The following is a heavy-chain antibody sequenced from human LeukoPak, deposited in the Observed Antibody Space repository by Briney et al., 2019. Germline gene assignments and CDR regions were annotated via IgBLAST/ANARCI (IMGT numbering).Heavy chain of an antibody. V-gene: IGHV4-59*01. Sequence: KPSETLPLTCTLSGGSISSYYWNWIREPPGKRLEWIGYIYYSGSTNYNPSLKSRVTVSVDTSKNQFSLKLSSVTAADPAVYYCARSSDYYGGYFEYWGQGTLVTVSS. CDR2: IYYSGST. D-gene: IGHD3-22*01. J-gene: IGHJ4*02. CDR3: ARSSDYYGGYFEY. CDR1: GGSISSYY.